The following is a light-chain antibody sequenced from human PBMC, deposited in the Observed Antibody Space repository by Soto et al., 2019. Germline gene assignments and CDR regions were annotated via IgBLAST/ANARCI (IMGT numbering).Light chain of an antibody. CDR3: QQYNSYWGYT. CDR1: QSISSW. Sequence: DIQMTQSPPTLSASVGDRVTITCRASQSISSWLAWYQQKPGKAPKLLIYDASSLESGVPSRFSGSGSGTELTLTISSLQPDDFATYYCQQYNSYWGYTFGQGTKLEIK. V-gene: IGKV1-5*01. CDR2: DAS. J-gene: IGKJ2*01.